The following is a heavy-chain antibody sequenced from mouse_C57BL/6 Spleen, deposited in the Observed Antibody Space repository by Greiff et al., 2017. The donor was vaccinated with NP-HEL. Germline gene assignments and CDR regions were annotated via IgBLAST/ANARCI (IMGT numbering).Heavy chain of an antibody. Sequence: EVMLVESEGGLVQPGSSMKLSCTASGFTFSDYYMAWVRQVPEKGLEWVANINYDGSSTYYLDSLKSRFIISRDNAKNILYLQMSSLKSEDTATYYCARANWDEYFDVWGTGTTVTVSS. CDR1: GFTFSDYY. V-gene: IGHV5-16*01. CDR2: INYDGSST. J-gene: IGHJ1*03. CDR3: ARANWDEYFDV. D-gene: IGHD4-1*01.